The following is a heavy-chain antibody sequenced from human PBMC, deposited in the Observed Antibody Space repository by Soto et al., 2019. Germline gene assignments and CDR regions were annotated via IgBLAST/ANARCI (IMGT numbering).Heavy chain of an antibody. V-gene: IGHV3-30-3*01. Sequence: QVQLVESGGGVVQPGRSLRLSCAASGFTFSSYAMHWVRQAPGKGLEWVAVISYDGSNKYYADSVKGRFTISRDNSKNTLYLQMNSLRAEDTAVYYCARALLRLGHYNWFDPWGLGTLVTVSS. CDR1: GFTFSSYA. J-gene: IGHJ5*02. D-gene: IGHD6-19*01. CDR2: ISYDGSNK. CDR3: ARALLRLGHYNWFDP.